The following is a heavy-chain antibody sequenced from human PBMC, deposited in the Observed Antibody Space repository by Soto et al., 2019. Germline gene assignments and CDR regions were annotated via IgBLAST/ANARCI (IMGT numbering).Heavy chain of an antibody. J-gene: IGHJ4*02. CDR3: ARVRGYDFWSGYYESYFDY. D-gene: IGHD3-3*01. CDR2: IGTAGDT. Sequence: GGALRVSCAASGFTFSRYDMHWVRQATGKGLEWVSAIGTAGDTYYPGSVKGRFTISRENAKNSLYLQMNSLRAEDTAVYYCARVRGYDFWSGYYESYFDYWGQGTLVTVSS. V-gene: IGHV3-13*01. CDR1: GFTFSRYD.